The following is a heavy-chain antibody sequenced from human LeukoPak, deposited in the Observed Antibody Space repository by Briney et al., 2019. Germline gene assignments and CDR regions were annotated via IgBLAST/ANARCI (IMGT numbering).Heavy chain of an antibody. J-gene: IGHJ5*02. D-gene: IGHD5-12*01. CDR1: AFNFTAYW. Sequence: GVSLRLSCGSTAFNFTAYWMHWVRQDPRQGLLWVARINSDGTTTNYADSVKGRFTISRDNAKNTLFLQMNSLRAEDTAVYFCAVSNGGYGPWGQGALVTVSS. CDR3: AVSNGGYGP. V-gene: IGHV3-74*01. CDR2: INSDGTTT.